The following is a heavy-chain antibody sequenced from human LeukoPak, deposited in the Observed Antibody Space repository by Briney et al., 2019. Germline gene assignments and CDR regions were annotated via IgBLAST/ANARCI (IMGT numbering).Heavy chain of an antibody. CDR2: ISHDGTYK. Sequence: PGGSLRLSCAASGFIFSTYTIHWVRQAPGKGLEWVSSISHDGTYKHYADSVKGRFTISRDNSKKTLYLQMNSLRPEDRAVYYCARDGRGHQIDFWGQGTLVTVSS. D-gene: IGHD2-2*01. J-gene: IGHJ4*02. CDR3: ARDGRGHQIDF. V-gene: IGHV3-30*04. CDR1: GFIFSTYT.